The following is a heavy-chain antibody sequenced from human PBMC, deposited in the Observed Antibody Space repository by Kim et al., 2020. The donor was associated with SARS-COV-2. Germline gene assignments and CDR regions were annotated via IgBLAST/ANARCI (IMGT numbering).Heavy chain of an antibody. J-gene: IGHJ6*02. V-gene: IGHV4-59*09. Sequence: YSPSRKRRVTISVDTSKSPFSLKLSSVTAAETAVYYCARGDYDFWDGMDVWGQGTTVTVSS. D-gene: IGHD3-3*01. CDR3: ARGDYDFWDGMDV.